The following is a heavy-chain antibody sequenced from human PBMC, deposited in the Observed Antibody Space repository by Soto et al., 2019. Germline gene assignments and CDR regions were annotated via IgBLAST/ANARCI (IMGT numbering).Heavy chain of an antibody. CDR3: ARDEGFDP. Sequence: TGGSLRRSCAASGFSFKNYIMHWLRQVPGQGLVWVARINKHGNSKTSAEFAKGRFSISRDNAKETRYLQMSSLRAEDTAIYYCARDEGFDP. J-gene: IGHJ5*02. CDR2: INKHGNSK. CDR1: GFSFKNYI. V-gene: IGHV3-74*01.